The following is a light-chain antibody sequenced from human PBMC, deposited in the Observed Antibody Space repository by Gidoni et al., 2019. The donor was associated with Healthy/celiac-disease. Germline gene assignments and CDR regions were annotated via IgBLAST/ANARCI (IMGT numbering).Light chain of an antibody. CDR3: QQYGSSPRT. Sequence: EIVLTQSPGTLALSPGERPTLSCRASQNISSSYLAWYQQKPGQAPRLLLYGASSRATGIPDRFSGSGSRTDFTLTISRLEPEDVAVYYCQQYGSSPRTFGQGTKVEIK. CDR2: GAS. V-gene: IGKV3-20*01. CDR1: QNISSSY. J-gene: IGKJ1*01.